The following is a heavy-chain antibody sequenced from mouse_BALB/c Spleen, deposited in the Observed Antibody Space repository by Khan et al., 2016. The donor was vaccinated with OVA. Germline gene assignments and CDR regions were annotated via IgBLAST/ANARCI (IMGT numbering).Heavy chain of an antibody. CDR3: ARAFYDGAWFAY. Sequence: QVQLKESGPGLVAPSQTLSITCTVSGFSLTSYGVHWVRQPPGKGLEWLGVIWAGGSTNHNSALMSSRSISKYNSKSQVSLKMNSLQTDDAAIYYCARAFYDGAWFAYWGQGTLVTVSA. V-gene: IGHV2-9*02. CDR1: GFSLTSYG. D-gene: IGHD1-1*01. J-gene: IGHJ3*01. CDR2: IWAGGST.